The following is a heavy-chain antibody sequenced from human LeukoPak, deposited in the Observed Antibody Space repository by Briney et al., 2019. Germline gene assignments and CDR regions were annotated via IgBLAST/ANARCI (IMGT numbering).Heavy chain of an antibody. D-gene: IGHD3-10*01. CDR3: ARTYGSGSYSVYYYYYGMDV. V-gene: IGHV5-51*01. Sequence: GESLKISRKGSGYTFTSYWIGWVRQMPGKGLEWVGIIYPGDSDTRYSPSFQGQVTISADKSLSTAYLQWSSLKASDTAMYYCARTYGSGSYSVYYYYYGMDVWGQGTTVTVSS. J-gene: IGHJ6*02. CDR2: IYPGDSDT. CDR1: GYTFTSYW.